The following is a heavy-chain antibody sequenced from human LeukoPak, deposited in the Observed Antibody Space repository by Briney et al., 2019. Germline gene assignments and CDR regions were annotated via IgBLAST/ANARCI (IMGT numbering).Heavy chain of an antibody. D-gene: IGHD2-2*01. CDR3: ASRSLSTVPA. Sequence: SETLSLTCAVYGGSFSGYYWSWIRQPPGKGLEWIGGINHSGSTNYNPSLKSRVTISVDTSKNQFSLKLSSVTAADTAVYYCASRSLSTVPAWGQGTLVTVSS. V-gene: IGHV4-34*01. CDR2: INHSGST. CDR1: GGSFSGYY. J-gene: IGHJ4*02.